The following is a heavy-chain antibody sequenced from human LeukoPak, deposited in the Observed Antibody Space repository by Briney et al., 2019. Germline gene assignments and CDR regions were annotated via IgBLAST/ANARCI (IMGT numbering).Heavy chain of an antibody. CDR2: ITGSGGNT. D-gene: IGHD6-25*01. Sequence: GGSLRLSCAASGFTLSSYAMSWVRQAPGKGLEWVSTITGSGGNTYYADSVKGRFTISRDNSKNTLYLQMDSLRAEDTAVYYCAKVAAAVADTRTDYWGQGTLVTVPS. CDR1: GFTLSSYA. CDR3: AKVAAAVADTRTDY. J-gene: IGHJ4*02. V-gene: IGHV3-23*01.